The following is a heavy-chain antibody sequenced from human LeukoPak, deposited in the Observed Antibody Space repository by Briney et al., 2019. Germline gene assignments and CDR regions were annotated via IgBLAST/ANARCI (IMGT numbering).Heavy chain of an antibody. CDR2: IYYSGST. V-gene: IGHV4-39*01. CDR3: ARPSITMIVGRAFAFDI. D-gene: IGHD3-22*01. CDR1: GGSISSSSYY. Sequence: SETLSLTCTVSGGSISSSSYYWGWIRQPPGKGLEWIGRIYYSGSTYYNPSLKSRVTISVDTSKNQFSQKLRSVTAADTAVYYCARPSITMIVGRAFAFDIWGQGTMVTVSS. J-gene: IGHJ3*02.